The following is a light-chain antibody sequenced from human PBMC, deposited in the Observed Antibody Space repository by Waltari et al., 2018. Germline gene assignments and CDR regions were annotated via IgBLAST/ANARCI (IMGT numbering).Light chain of an antibody. J-gene: IGKJ1*01. CDR2: KAS. V-gene: IGKV1-5*03. Sequence: DIQLTQSTSTLSASVRDIVPIPRRARQIVNRWLAWYQQKPGKAPKLLISKASALQNGVAPRFSGGGSGTEFTLTISNLQPDDSSTYYCQQYEAFPVTFGHGTKVEIK. CDR3: QQYEAFPVT. CDR1: QIVNRW.